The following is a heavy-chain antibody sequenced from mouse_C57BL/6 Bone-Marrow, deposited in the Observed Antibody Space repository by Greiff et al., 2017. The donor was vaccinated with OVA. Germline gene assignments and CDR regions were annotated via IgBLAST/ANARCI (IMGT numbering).Heavy chain of an antibody. CDR3: ARVGNYLYYFDY. D-gene: IGHD2-1*01. CDR2: IYPSDSET. CDR1: GYTFTSYW. J-gene: IGHJ2*01. Sequence: QVQLQHPGAELVRPGSSVKLSCKASGYTFTSYWMDWVKQRPGQGLEWIGNIYPSDSETHYNQKFKDKATLTVDKSSSTAYMQLSSLTSEDSAVYYCARVGNYLYYFDYWGQGTTLTVSS. V-gene: IGHV1-61*01.